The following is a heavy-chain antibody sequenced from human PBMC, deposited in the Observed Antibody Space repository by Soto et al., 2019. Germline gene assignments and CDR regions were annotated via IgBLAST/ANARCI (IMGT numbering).Heavy chain of an antibody. CDR2: ISGSGGST. CDR1: GFTFSSYA. V-gene: IGHV3-23*01. Sequence: EVPLLESGGGLVQPGGSLRLSCAASGFTFSSYAMSWVRQAPGKGLEWVSAISGSGGSTYYADSVKGRFTISRDNSKNTLYLQMNSLRAEDTAVYYCAKGDPDYDSSGYYFSGWGQGTLVTVSS. J-gene: IGHJ4*02. CDR3: AKGDPDYDSSGYYFSG. D-gene: IGHD3-22*01.